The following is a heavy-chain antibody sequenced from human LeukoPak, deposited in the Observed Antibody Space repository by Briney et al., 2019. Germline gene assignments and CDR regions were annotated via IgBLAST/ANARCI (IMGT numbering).Heavy chain of an antibody. Sequence: SETLSLTCTVSGGSISSSSYYWGWIRQPPGKGLEWIGSIYYSGSTYYNPSLKSRVTISVDTSKNQFSLKLSSVTAADTAVYYCARGGRVYYDSSGHPDYWGQGTLVTVSS. J-gene: IGHJ4*02. CDR3: ARGGRVYYDSSGHPDY. D-gene: IGHD3-22*01. CDR2: IYYSGST. CDR1: GGSISSSSYY. V-gene: IGHV4-39*01.